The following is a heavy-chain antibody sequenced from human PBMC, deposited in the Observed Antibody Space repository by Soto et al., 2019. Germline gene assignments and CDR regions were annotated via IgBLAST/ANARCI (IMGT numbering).Heavy chain of an antibody. CDR2: IYWNDNK. V-gene: IGHV2-5*01. Sequence: QITLKESGPTLVKPTQTLTLTCTFSGFSLSTSGMGVGWIRQPPGKALEWLALIYWNDNKHNNPPLNTRLTIAKDTSKNQVVLTMTNMDPVDTATYYCARRSVTETNYFDPWGQGTLVTVSS. CDR1: GFSLSTSGMG. J-gene: IGHJ5*02. D-gene: IGHD1-20*01. CDR3: ARRSVTETNYFDP.